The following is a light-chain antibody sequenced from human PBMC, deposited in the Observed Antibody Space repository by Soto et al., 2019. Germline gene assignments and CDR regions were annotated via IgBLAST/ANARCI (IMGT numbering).Light chain of an antibody. J-gene: IGKJ1*01. Sequence: IQLTQSPSSLSASVGDRVTITCRASQGISSYLAWYQQKPGKAPKLLIYAASTLRSGVPSRFSGSGSGTDFTLTISSLQPEDFATYYCQQLNSYPQTFGQGTKVDIK. V-gene: IGKV1-9*01. CDR1: QGISSY. CDR3: QQLNSYPQT. CDR2: AAS.